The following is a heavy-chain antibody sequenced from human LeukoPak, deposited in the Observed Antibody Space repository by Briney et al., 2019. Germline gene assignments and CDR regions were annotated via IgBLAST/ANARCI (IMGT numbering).Heavy chain of an antibody. CDR1: GFTFSSYA. V-gene: IGHV3-23*01. CDR3: AKDAARLAIFGVVTGRAFDV. D-gene: IGHD3-3*01. J-gene: IGHJ3*01. Sequence: GGSLRLSCAASGFTFSSYAMSWVRQAPGKGLEWVSAISGSGGSTYYADSVKGRFTISRDNSKNTLYLQMNSLRAEDTAVYYCAKDAARLAIFGVVTGRAFDVWGQGTMVTVSS. CDR2: ISGSGGST.